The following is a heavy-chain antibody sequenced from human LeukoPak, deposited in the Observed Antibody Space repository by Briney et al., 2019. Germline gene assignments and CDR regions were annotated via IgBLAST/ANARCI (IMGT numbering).Heavy chain of an antibody. CDR1: GFTFSNYA. Sequence: GGSLRLSCAASGFTFSNYAMSWVRQAPGKGLEWVSTISNTGSDTYYADSVKGRFTISRDNSENTLYLQMNNLRAEDTAIHYCAKVPYSDYGSGRLPFMDVWGQGTTVAVSS. CDR2: ISNTGSDT. V-gene: IGHV3-23*01. D-gene: IGHD3-10*01. J-gene: IGHJ6*02. CDR3: AKVPYSDYGSGRLPFMDV.